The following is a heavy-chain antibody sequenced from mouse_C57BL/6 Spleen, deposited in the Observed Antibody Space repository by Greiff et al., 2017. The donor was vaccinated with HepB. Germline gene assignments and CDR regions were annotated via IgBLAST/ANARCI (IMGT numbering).Heavy chain of an antibody. J-gene: IGHJ1*03. CDR1: GFTFSSYT. CDR2: ISGGGGNT. V-gene: IGHV5-9*01. CDR3: ARLSDWYFDV. Sequence: EVQRVESGGGLVKPGGSLKLSCAASGFTFSSYTMSWVRQTPEKRLEWVATISGGGGNTYYPDSVKGRFTISRDNAKNTLYLQMSSLRSEDTALYYCARLSDWYFDVWGTGTTVTVSS.